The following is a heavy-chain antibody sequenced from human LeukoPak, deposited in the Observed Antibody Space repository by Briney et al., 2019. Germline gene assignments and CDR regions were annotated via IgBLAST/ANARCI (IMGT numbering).Heavy chain of an antibody. D-gene: IGHD6-19*01. CDR2: ISYDGSNK. Sequence: PGRSLRLSCAASGFTFSSYAMHWVRQAPGKGLEWVAVISYDGSNKYYADSVKGRFTISRDNSKNTLYLQMNSLRAEDTAVYYCAKVPLRSGWKVFDYWGQGTLVTVSS. CDR1: GFTFSSYA. J-gene: IGHJ4*02. V-gene: IGHV3-30*04. CDR3: AKVPLRSGWKVFDY.